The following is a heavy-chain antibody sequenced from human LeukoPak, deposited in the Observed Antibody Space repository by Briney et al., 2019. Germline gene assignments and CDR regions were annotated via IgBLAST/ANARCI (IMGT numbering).Heavy chain of an antibody. J-gene: IGHJ4*02. CDR2: ISSSSSYI. Sequence: GGSLRLSCAASGFTFSSYSMNWVRQAPGKGLEWVSSISSSSSYIYYADSVKGRFTISRDHAKNSLYLQMNSLRAEDTAVYYCARGGLGYCSSTSCHKAIYFDYWGQGTLVTVSS. V-gene: IGHV3-21*01. CDR3: ARGGLGYCSSTSCHKAIYFDY. D-gene: IGHD2-2*02. CDR1: GFTFSSYS.